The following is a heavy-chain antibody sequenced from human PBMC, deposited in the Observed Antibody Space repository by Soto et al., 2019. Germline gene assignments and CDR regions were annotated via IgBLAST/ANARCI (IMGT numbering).Heavy chain of an antibody. CDR2: IYLGGSI. J-gene: IGHJ4*02. D-gene: IGHD4-17*01. CDR3: AKDSSVTTGYY. Sequence: SETLSLTCSVSGASISSYYYTWIRQTPGKGLEWIGYIYLGGSINYNPSFKSRVIISVDTSKNQFSVRLSSVTAADTAVYYCAKDSSVTTGYYWGQGTLVTVSS. V-gene: IGHV4-59*01. CDR1: GASISSYY.